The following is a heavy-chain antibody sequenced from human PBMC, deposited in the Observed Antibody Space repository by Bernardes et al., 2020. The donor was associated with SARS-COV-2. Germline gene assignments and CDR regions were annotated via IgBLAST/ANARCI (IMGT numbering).Heavy chain of an antibody. V-gene: IGHV3-66*01. Sequence: GGSLRLSCAASGFTVSSNYMSWVRQAPGKGLEWVSVIYSGGSTYYADSVKGRFTIPRDNSKNTLYLQMNSLRAEDTAVYYCARGGVRDGYNHRVYYFYGMGVWGQGTTVTVSS. J-gene: IGHJ6*02. CDR3: ARGGVRDGYNHRVYYFYGMGV. CDR2: IYSGGST. CDR1: GFTVSSNY. D-gene: IGHD5-12*01.